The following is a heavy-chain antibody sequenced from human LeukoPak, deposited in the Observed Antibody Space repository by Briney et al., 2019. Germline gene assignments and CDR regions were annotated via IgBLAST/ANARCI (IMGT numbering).Heavy chain of an antibody. V-gene: IGHV4-39*01. CDR2: IYYSGST. CDR1: GGSISSSSYY. D-gene: IGHD6-13*01. CDR3: ARRNSSSWYYYYYGMDV. J-gene: IGHJ6*02. Sequence: KPSETLSLTCTVSGGSISSSSYYWGWIRQPPGKGLEWIGSIYYSGSTYYNPSLKSRVTISVYTSKNQFSLKLSSVTAADTAVYYCARRNSSSWYYYYYGMDVWGQGTTVTVSS.